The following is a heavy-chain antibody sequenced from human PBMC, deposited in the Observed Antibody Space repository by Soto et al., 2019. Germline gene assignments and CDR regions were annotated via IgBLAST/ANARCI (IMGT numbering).Heavy chain of an antibody. D-gene: IGHD6-13*01. CDR3: AKKGIAAAGTLNWFDP. J-gene: IGHJ5*02. CDR1: GGSFSGYY. CDR2: INHNGST. V-gene: IGHV4-34*01. Sequence: PSETLSLTCAVYGGSFSGYYWSWIRQPPGKGLEWIGEINHNGSTNYNPSLKSRVTISVDTSKNQFSLKLSSVTAADTAVYYCAKKGIAAAGTLNWFDPWGQGTLVTSPQ.